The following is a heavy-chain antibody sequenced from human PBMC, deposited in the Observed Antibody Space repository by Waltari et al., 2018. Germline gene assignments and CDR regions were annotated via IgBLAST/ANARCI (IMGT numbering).Heavy chain of an antibody. CDR2: IYYSGST. CDR3: ARADSTIFDF. CDR1: GGSISSYY. J-gene: IGHJ4*02. D-gene: IGHD5-12*01. Sequence: QVQLQESGPGLVKPSETLSLTCTVSGGSISSYYWSWIRQPPGKGLEWIGYIYYSGSTNYNPALKSRVTISVDTSKNQFSLKLSSVTAADTAVYYCARADSTIFDFWGQGTLVTVSS. V-gene: IGHV4-59*01.